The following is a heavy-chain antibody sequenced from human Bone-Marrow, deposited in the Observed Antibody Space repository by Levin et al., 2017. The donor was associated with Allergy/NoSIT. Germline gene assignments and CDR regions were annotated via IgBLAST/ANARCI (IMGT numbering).Heavy chain of an antibody. CDR3: ARNGAWSFEF. V-gene: IGHV3-7*02. CDR1: GFTFSGYW. CDR2: INRDGGDG. D-gene: IGHD2-8*01. Sequence: HPGGSLRLSCASSGFTFSGYWMAWVRQAPGKGLEWVANINRDGGDGYYVDSVKGRFTISRDNARNSLDLQMNSLRVEDTAVYYCARNGAWSFEFWGQGTLVTVSP. J-gene: IGHJ4*02.